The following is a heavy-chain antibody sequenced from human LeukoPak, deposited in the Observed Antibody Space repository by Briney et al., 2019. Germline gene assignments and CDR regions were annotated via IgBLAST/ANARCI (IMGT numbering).Heavy chain of an antibody. CDR1: GGTFSSYA. V-gene: IGHV1-69*13. CDR2: IIPIFGTA. CDR3: ARDLGHPVTIFSLDP. J-gene: IGHJ5*02. D-gene: IGHD3-3*01. Sequence: SVKVSCKASGGTFSSYAISWVRQAPGQGLEWMGGIIPIFGTANYAQKFQGRVTITADESTSTAYMELSSLRSEDTAVYYCARDLGHPVTIFSLDPWGQGTLVTVSS.